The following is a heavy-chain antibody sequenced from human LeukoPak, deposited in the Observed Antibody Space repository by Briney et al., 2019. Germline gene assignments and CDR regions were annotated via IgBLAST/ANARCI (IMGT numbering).Heavy chain of an antibody. CDR1: GGSISSSSYY. V-gene: IGHV4-39*01. Sequence: SETLSLTCTVSGGSISSSSYYWGWIRQPPGKGLEWIGSIYYSGSTYYDPSLKSRVTISVDTSKNQFSLKLSSVTAADTAVYYCAIGIADYYFDYWGQGTLVTVSS. CDR2: IYYSGST. CDR3: AIGIADYYFDY. D-gene: IGHD6-13*01. J-gene: IGHJ4*02.